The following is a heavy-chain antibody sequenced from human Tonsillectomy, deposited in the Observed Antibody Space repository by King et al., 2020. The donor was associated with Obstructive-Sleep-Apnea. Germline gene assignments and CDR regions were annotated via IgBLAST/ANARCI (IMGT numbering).Heavy chain of an antibody. D-gene: IGHD2-2*01. Sequence: VQLVESGGGLVKPGGSLRLSCAASGFTFSSYSMNWVRQAPGKGLEWVSSISSSSSYIYYADSVKGRFTISRDNAKNSLYLQMNSLRAEDTAVYYCARDCSSTSCYPRGRDYWGQGTLVTVSS. CDR2: ISSSSSYI. V-gene: IGHV3-21*01. CDR1: GFTFSSYS. J-gene: IGHJ4*02. CDR3: ARDCSSTSCYPRGRDY.